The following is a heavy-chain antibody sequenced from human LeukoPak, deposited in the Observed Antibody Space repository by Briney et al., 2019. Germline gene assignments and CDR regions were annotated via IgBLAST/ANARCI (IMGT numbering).Heavy chain of an antibody. Sequence: GGSLRLSCAASGFTFSSYAMNWVRQAPGKGLEWVSAISSAGGSTYYADSVKGRFTISRDNSKNTLYLQMSSLRAEDTAVYYCAKVVTGYCSTTSCPFDSWGQGTLVTVSS. D-gene: IGHD2-2*01. CDR1: GFTFSSYA. CDR2: ISSAGGST. CDR3: AKVVTGYCSTTSCPFDS. J-gene: IGHJ4*02. V-gene: IGHV3-23*01.